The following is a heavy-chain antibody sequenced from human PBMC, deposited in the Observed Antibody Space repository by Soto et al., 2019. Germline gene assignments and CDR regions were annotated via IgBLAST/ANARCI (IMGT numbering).Heavy chain of an antibody. CDR2: INHSGST. D-gene: IGHD3-10*01. CDR3: ARVGPYDSGSYMLRYNWFDP. CDR1: GGSFSGYY. V-gene: IGHV4-34*10. J-gene: IGHJ5*02. Sequence: ETLSLTCAVYGGSFSGYYWSWIRQPPGKGLEWIGEINHSGSTNYNPSLKSRFTISRDKSKNTVYLQMNSLRAEDTAVYYCARVGPYDSGSYMLRYNWFDPWGQGTLVTVSS.